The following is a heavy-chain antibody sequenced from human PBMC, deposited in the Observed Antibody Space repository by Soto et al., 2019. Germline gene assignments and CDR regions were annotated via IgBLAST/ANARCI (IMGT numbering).Heavy chain of an antibody. CDR2: MNPNSGNT. D-gene: IGHD3-22*01. CDR1: GYTFTSYD. Sequence: GASVKVSCKASGYTFTSYDINWVRQATGQGLEWMGWMNPNSGNTGYAQKFQGRVTMTRNTSISTAYMELSSLRSEDTAEYYCARFRSGYLFYYGMDVWGQGTTVTASS. V-gene: IGHV1-8*01. CDR3: ARFRSGYLFYYGMDV. J-gene: IGHJ6*02.